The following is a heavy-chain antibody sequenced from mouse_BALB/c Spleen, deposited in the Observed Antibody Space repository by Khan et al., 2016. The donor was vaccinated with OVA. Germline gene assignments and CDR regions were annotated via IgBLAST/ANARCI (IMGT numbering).Heavy chain of an antibody. J-gene: IGHJ4*01. Sequence: EVQLQESGPSLVKPSQTLSLTCSVTGDSITSGFWNWIRKFPGNKFEYLGYITYSGNTYYNPSLKSRISITRDTSKSQYYLQSNSVTTEDTATYYCARSYGSWAMDYWGQGTSVTVSS. CDR1: GDSITSGF. D-gene: IGHD1-1*01. CDR3: ARSYGSWAMDY. V-gene: IGHV3-8*02. CDR2: ITYSGNT.